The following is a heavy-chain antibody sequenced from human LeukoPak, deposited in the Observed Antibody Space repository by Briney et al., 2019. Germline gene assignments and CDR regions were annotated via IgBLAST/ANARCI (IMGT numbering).Heavy chain of an antibody. D-gene: IGHD3-10*01. Sequence: QPGGSLRLSCAASGFAFSSYWMHWVRQAPGKGLVWVSCFNSDGSSTTYADSVKGRFTISRDNAKNTLYLQMNSLRAEDTAVYYCTRGSGSHRGYFDYWGQGTLVTVSS. J-gene: IGHJ4*02. V-gene: IGHV3-74*01. CDR1: GFAFSSYW. CDR2: FNSDGSST. CDR3: TRGSGSHRGYFDY.